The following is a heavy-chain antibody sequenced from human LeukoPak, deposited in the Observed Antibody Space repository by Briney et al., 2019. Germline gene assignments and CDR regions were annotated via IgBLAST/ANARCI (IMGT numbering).Heavy chain of an antibody. V-gene: IGHV4-39*01. CDR3: ARQQWELLPSDY. CDR1: GGSISSGSYY. Sequence: SETLSLTRTVSGGSISSGSYYWGWIRQPPGKGLEWIGSIYYSGSTYYNPSLKSRVTISVDTSKNQFSLKLSSVTAADTAVYYCARQQWELLPSDYWGQGTLVTVSS. J-gene: IGHJ4*02. CDR2: IYYSGST. D-gene: IGHD1-26*01.